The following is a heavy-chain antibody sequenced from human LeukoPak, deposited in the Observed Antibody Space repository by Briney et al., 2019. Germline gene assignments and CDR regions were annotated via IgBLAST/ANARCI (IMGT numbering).Heavy chain of an antibody. J-gene: IGHJ6*03. D-gene: IGHD2-2*01. Sequence: GGSLRLSCAASGFTFSSYWMHWVRQAPGKGLVWVSRINSDGSSTSYADSVKGRFTISRDNAKNTLYLQMNSLRAEDTAVYYCARDAGYVLGGYYYYYMDVWGKGTTVTISS. CDR2: INSDGSST. CDR3: ARDAGYVLGGYYYYYMDV. CDR1: GFTFSSYW. V-gene: IGHV3-74*01.